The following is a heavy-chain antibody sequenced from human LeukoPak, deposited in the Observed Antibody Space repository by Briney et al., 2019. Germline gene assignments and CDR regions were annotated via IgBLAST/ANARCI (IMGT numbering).Heavy chain of an antibody. CDR1: GGSISSYY. CDR2: IYYSGST. D-gene: IGHD6-6*01. Sequence: SETLSLTCTVSGGSISSYYWSWIRQPPGKGLEWVGYIYYSGSTNYNPSLKSRVTISVDTSKNQFSLTLSSVTAADTAVYYCARLVYSSSLYFDYWGQGTLVTVSS. CDR3: ARLVYSSSLYFDY. J-gene: IGHJ4*02. V-gene: IGHV4-59*08.